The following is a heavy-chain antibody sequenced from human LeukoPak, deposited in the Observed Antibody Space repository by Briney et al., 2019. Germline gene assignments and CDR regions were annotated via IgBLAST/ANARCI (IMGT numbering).Heavy chain of an antibody. Sequence: GGSLRLSCTASGFTFGDYAMSWVRQAPGKGLEWVGFIRSKAYGGTTEYAASVKGRFTISRDDSKSIAYLQMNSLKTEDTAVYYCTRAKYYYDSSGTMCDYWGQGTLVTVSS. CDR2: IRSKAYGGTT. J-gene: IGHJ4*02. CDR3: TRAKYYYDSSGTMCDY. V-gene: IGHV3-49*04. D-gene: IGHD3-22*01. CDR1: GFTFGDYA.